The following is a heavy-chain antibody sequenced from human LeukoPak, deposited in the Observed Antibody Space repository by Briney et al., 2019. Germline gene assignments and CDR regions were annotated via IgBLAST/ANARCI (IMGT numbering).Heavy chain of an antibody. D-gene: IGHD5-24*01. CDR2: ISAYNGNT. Sequence: GASVKVSCKASGYTFTSYGISWVRQAPGQGLEWMGRISAYNGNTNYAQKLQGRVTMTTDTSMSTAYMELRSLRSDDTAVYYCARRDGYNWRTGEDWFDPWGQGTLVTVSS. J-gene: IGHJ5*02. CDR3: ARRDGYNWRTGEDWFDP. V-gene: IGHV1-18*01. CDR1: GYTFTSYG.